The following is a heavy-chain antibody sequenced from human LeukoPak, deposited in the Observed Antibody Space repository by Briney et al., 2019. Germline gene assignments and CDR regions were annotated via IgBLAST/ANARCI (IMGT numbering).Heavy chain of an antibody. D-gene: IGHD1-26*01. Sequence: GGSLRLSCAASGFSFSSYAMNWVRQAPGKGLEWVSYISSSGSTTHYADSVKGRFTFSRDNAKNSLYLQMNSLRAEDTAVYYCARDQRGSYYGFFDYWGQGTLVTVSS. CDR1: GFSFSSYA. J-gene: IGHJ4*02. V-gene: IGHV3-48*03. CDR2: ISSSGSTT. CDR3: ARDQRGSYYGFFDY.